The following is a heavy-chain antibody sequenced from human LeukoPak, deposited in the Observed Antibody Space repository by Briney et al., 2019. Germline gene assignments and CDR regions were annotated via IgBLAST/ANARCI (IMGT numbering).Heavy chain of an antibody. Sequence: SETLSLTCTVSGGSISSYYWSWIRQPPGKGLEWIGYIYYSGSTNYNPSLKSRVTISVDTSKNQFSLKLSSVTAADTAVYYCARDQAGTTDYWGQGTLVTVSS. CDR1: GGSISSYY. J-gene: IGHJ4*02. V-gene: IGHV4-59*01. CDR2: IYYSGST. D-gene: IGHD1-7*01. CDR3: ARDQAGTTDY.